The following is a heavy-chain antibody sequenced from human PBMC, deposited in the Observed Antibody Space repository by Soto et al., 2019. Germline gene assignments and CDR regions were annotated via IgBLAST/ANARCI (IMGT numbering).Heavy chain of an antibody. Sequence: GGSLRLSCAASGFTFSSYSMNWVRQAPGKGLEWVSYISSSSSTIYYADSVKGRFTISRDNAKNSLYLQMNSLRAEDTAVYYCARTFGSIDYWGQGTLVTVSS. CDR1: GFTFSSYS. V-gene: IGHV3-48*01. J-gene: IGHJ4*02. CDR2: ISSSSSTI. D-gene: IGHD3-10*01. CDR3: ARTFGSIDY.